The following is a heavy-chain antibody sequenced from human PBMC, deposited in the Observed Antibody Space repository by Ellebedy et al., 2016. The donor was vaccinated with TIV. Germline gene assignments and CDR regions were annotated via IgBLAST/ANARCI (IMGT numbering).Heavy chain of an antibody. CDR2: IYYSGST. J-gene: IGHJ4*02. CDR3: AMYSSSWYGAFDY. Sequence: SETLSLXXTVSGGSISSYYWSWIRQPPGKGLEWIGYIYYSGSTNYNPSLKSRVTISVDTSKNQFSLKLSSVTAADTAVYYCAMYSSSWYGAFDYWGQGTLVTVSS. D-gene: IGHD6-13*01. CDR1: GGSISSYY. V-gene: IGHV4-59*13.